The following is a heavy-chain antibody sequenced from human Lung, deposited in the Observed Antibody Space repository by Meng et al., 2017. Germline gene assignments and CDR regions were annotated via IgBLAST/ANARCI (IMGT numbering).Heavy chain of an antibody. Sequence: QGQLQHWGAGLLMPSPTLSLTCIVTGGSSSDYDWTWTRLPPGKGMEWIGEINHSENTNYNPSLESRATISIDTAKNNLSLKLSSVTAADSAVYYCARGPNTMAHDFDYWGQGTLVTVSS. J-gene: IGHJ4*02. CDR3: ARGPNTMAHDFDY. V-gene: IGHV4-34*01. CDR1: GGSSSDYD. CDR2: INHSENT. D-gene: IGHD5-24*01.